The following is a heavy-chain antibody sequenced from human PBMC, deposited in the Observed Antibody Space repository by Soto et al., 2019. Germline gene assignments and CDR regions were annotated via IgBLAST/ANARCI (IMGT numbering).Heavy chain of an antibody. CDR1: GRSISSVGYY. CDR2: ISYTGNT. V-gene: IGHV4-31*11. J-gene: IGHJ4*02. CDR3: ARPNDYWNGYGPFDY. D-gene: IGHD3-3*01. Sequence: SETLSLTYAVSGRSISSVGYYWSWVRQHPGKGLEWIGSISYTGNTYYNPSLENRLSISLDTSENRFYLRLNSVTAADTAIYYCARPNDYWNGYGPFDYWGQGSLVTVSS.